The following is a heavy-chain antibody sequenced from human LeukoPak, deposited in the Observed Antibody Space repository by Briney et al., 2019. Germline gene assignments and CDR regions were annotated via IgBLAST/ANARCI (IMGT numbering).Heavy chain of an antibody. CDR3: AGAKPPDISPLRANFDY. V-gene: IGHV1-18*01. D-gene: IGHD2-15*01. CDR2: IIAYIGNT. J-gene: IGHJ4*02. Sequence: GASVKVSCKASGYTFTSYGISWVRQAPGQGLEWMGWIIAYIGNTNYAQKLQGRVTMTTDKSTSTADMELRSRRSDERAVYYCAGAKPPDISPLRANFDYWGQGTLVTV. CDR1: GYTFTSYG.